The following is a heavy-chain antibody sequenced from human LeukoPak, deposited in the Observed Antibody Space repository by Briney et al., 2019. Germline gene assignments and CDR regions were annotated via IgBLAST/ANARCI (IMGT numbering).Heavy chain of an antibody. CDR2: INPHSGAT. J-gene: IGHJ4*01. CDR3: ARGNYYDSGAYSADPHFDS. Sequence: ASVKVSCKASGYTFTSYYMFWVREAPGQGLEWMGWINPHSGATNYAQKFQGRVTMTMDMSINTAYMELSRLTSDDPAVYYSARGNYYDSGAYSADPHFDSWGHGTLFTVSS. CDR1: GYTFTSYY. D-gene: IGHD3-22*01. V-gene: IGHV1-2*02.